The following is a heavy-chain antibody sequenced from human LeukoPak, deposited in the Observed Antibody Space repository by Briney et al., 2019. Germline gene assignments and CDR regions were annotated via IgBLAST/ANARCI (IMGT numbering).Heavy chain of an antibody. CDR2: IYYSGST. V-gene: IGHV4-31*03. J-gene: IGHJ3*02. D-gene: IGHD3-10*01. CDR1: GGSISSGGYY. Sequence: PSQTLSLTCTVSGGSISSGGYYWSWIRQHPGKGLEWIGYIYYSGSTYYNPSLKSRVTISVDTSKNQFSLKLSSVTAADTAVYYCARAGSGTDAFDIWGQGTMVTVPS. CDR3: ARAGSGTDAFDI.